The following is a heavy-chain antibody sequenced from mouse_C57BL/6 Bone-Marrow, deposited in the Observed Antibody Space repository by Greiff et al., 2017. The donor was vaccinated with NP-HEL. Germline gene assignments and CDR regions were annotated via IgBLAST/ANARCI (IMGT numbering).Heavy chain of an antibody. CDR3: SKGAAQATNFDY. D-gene: IGHD3-2*02. V-gene: IGHV2-2*01. CDR2: IWSGGST. J-gene: IGHJ2*01. Sequence: VQLQQSGPGLVQPSQSLSITCTVSGFSLTSYGVHWVRQSPGKGLEWLGVIWSGGSTDYNAAFISSLSISKANSKGQVFFKMHSLQADDTDIYYCSKGAAQATNFDYWGQGTALTVSA. CDR1: GFSLTSYG.